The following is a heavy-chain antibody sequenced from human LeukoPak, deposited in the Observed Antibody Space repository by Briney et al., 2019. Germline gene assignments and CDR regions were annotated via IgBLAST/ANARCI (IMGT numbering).Heavy chain of an antibody. Sequence: GGSLRLSCAASGFTFSSYSMNWVRQAPGKGLEWVSSISSSSSYIYYADSVKGRFTISRDNAKNSLYLQMNSLRAEDTAVYYCTTDPPYYYDSSGSPSDYYYYGMDVWGQGTTVTVSS. CDR2: ISSSSSYI. V-gene: IGHV3-21*01. CDR1: GFTFSSYS. J-gene: IGHJ6*02. CDR3: TTDPPYYYDSSGSPSDYYYYGMDV. D-gene: IGHD3-22*01.